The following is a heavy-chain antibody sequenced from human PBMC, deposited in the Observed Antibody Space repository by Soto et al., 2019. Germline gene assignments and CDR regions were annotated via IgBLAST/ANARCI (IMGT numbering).Heavy chain of an antibody. J-gene: IGHJ4*02. Sequence: QXQLVXSXGXVVQPXXSXXXSCAASGFTFSTXXMHWVRXAPXXXLEWVAVISSDGSNNYYADSVKGRFTISRDNSKNTLYLQMNSLRVEDTAVYYCARMGWAVAGSYYFDYWGQGTLVTVSS. CDR2: ISSDGSNN. CDR3: ARMGWAVAGSYYFDY. D-gene: IGHD6-19*01. V-gene: IGHV3-30-3*01. CDR1: GFTFSTXX.